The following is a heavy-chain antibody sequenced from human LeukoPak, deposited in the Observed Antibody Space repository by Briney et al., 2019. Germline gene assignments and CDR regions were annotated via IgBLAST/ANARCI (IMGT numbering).Heavy chain of an antibody. D-gene: IGHD6-19*01. CDR3: AREDSSGWPYYYYMDV. CDR2: ISSTGGST. V-gene: IGHV3-64*01. CDR1: GFILSSYA. Sequence: GGSLRLSCAASGFILSSYAMHWVRQAPGRGLEFVSAISSTGGSTYYAKSVKGRFTISRDNSKNTLYLQMGSLRAEDMAVYYCAREDSSGWPYYYYMDVWGKGTTVTVSS. J-gene: IGHJ6*03.